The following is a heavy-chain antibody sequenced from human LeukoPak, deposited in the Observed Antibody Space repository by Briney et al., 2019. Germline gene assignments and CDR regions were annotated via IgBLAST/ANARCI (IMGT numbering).Heavy chain of an antibody. CDR1: GFTFSSYW. CDR3: AKDRGGVVTSCWFDP. V-gene: IGHV3-23*01. J-gene: IGHJ5*02. D-gene: IGHD2-8*02. Sequence: GGSLRLSCAASGFTFSSYWMSWVRQAPGKGLEWVSAISGSGGSTYYADSVKGRFTISRDNSKNTLYLQMNSLRAEDTAVYYCAKDRGGVVTSCWFDPWGQGTLVTVSS. CDR2: ISGSGGST.